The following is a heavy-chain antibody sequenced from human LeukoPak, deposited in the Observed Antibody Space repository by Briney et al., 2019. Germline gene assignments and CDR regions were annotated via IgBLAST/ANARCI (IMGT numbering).Heavy chain of an antibody. CDR3: ARDSDMYYYYYMDV. CDR2: ISSTGGTA. D-gene: IGHD3-9*01. J-gene: IGHJ6*03. V-gene: IGHV3-21*01. CDR1: GFTFNTYT. Sequence: GGSLRLSCAASGFTFNTYTMNWVRQAPGKGLEWVSAISSTGGTAYYADSVKGRFTISRDNAKNSLYLQMNSLRAEDTAVYYCARDSDMYYYYYMDVWGKGTTVTVSS.